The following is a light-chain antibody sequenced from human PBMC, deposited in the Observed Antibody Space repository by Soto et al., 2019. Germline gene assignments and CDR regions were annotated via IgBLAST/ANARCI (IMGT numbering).Light chain of an antibody. CDR2: GNS. V-gene: IGLV1-40*01. CDR3: LLFHGDGQV. CDR1: SSNIGAHYD. J-gene: IGLJ2*01. Sequence: QLVLTQPPSVSGAPGQRVTISCTGSSSNIGAHYDVHWYQQLPGTAPKLLIYGNSNRPSGVPDRFSGSKSGTSASLAITGLQAEDEADYYCLLFHGDGQVFGGGTKLTVL.